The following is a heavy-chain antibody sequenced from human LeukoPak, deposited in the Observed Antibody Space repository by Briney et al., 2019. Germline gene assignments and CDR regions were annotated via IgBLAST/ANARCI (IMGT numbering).Heavy chain of an antibody. CDR3: AKGGRGSSYGFDF. Sequence: GGSLRLSCTASGSTVSNNAMSWVRQAPGKGLEWVSAISGSGGSTYYADSVKGRSTVSRDNSKNTLYLQMNSLRAEDTAVYHCAKGGRGSSYGFDFWGQGTLVTVSS. V-gene: IGHV3-23*01. CDR1: GSTVSNNA. J-gene: IGHJ4*02. CDR2: ISGSGGST. D-gene: IGHD2-15*01.